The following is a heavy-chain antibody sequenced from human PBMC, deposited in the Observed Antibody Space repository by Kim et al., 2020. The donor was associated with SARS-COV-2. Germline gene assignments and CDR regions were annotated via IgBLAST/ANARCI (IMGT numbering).Heavy chain of an antibody. D-gene: IGHD6-19*01. CDR2: ISSSGRT. Sequence: SETLSLTCTVSGGSIGTYYYNWIRHSPRKGLEWIGHISSSGRTNYNPSLKSRVTISSDMQKNQFSLKLTSVTAADTAVYFCAGGSGWLTDAWGQGTLVTVSS. CDR1: GGSIGTYY. J-gene: IGHJ5*02. CDR3: AGGSGWLTDA. V-gene: IGHV4-59*13.